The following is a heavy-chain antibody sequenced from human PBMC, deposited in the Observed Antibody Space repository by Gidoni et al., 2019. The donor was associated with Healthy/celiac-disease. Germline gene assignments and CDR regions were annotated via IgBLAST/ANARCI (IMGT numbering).Heavy chain of an antibody. V-gene: IGHV4-39*01. CDR2: IYYSGST. Sequence: QLQLQESGPGLVKPSETLSLTCTVSVGSISSSSYYLGWHRQPPGKGLAWIGSIYYSGSTYYNTSLKSRVTMSVDTSKNQFSLKLSSVTAADTAVYYCARRGRDIVVVPAAMGSAFDIWGQGTMVTVSS. D-gene: IGHD2-2*01. J-gene: IGHJ3*02. CDR3: ARRGRDIVVVPAAMGSAFDI. CDR1: VGSISSSSYY.